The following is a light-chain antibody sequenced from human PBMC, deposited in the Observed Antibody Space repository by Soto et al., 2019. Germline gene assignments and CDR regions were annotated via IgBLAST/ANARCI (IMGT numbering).Light chain of an antibody. CDR1: SSDVGAYDY. CDR3: SSYTTDTTWV. J-gene: IGLJ3*02. CDR2: EVS. V-gene: IGLV2-14*01. Sequence: QSVLTQPASVSGSPGQSITISCTGTSSDVGAYDYVSWYQQHPGTAPKLIISEVSNRPSGVSDRFSGSKSANAASLTISGLQAEDEADYYCSSYTTDTTWVFGGGTKLTVL.